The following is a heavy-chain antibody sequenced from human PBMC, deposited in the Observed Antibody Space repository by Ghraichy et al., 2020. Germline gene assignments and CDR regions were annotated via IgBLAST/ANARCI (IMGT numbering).Heavy chain of an antibody. V-gene: IGHV4-59*01. CDR2: IYYSGST. Sequence: SETLSLTCTVSGGSISSYYWSWIRQPPGKGLEWIGYIYYSGSTNYNPSLKSRVTISVDTSKNQFSLKLSSVTAADTAVYYCARDLAYGSGSYSPPYFDYWGQGTLVTVSS. D-gene: IGHD3-10*01. CDR1: GGSISSYY. J-gene: IGHJ4*02. CDR3: ARDLAYGSGSYSPPYFDY.